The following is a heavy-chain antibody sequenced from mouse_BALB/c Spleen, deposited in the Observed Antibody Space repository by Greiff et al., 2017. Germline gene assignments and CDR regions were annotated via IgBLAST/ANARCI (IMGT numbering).Heavy chain of an antibody. CDR1: GFTFSSYG. CDR3: ARDSYGYDGAWFAY. Sequence: VQLKESGGGLVQPGGSLKLSCAASGFTFSSYGMSWVRQTPDKRLELVATINSNGGSTYYPDSVKGRFTISRDNAKNTLYLQMSSLKSEDTAMYYCARDSYGYDGAWFAYWGQGTLVTVSA. V-gene: IGHV5-6-3*01. D-gene: IGHD2-2*01. J-gene: IGHJ3*01. CDR2: INSNGGST.